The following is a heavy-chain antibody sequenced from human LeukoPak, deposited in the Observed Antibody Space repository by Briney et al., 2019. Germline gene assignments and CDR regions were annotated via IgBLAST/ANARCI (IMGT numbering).Heavy chain of an antibody. J-gene: IGHJ4*02. D-gene: IGHD1-1*01. V-gene: IGHV3-49*03. Sequence: GGSLRLSCTASGFTFGDYAMSWIRQAPGKGLEWVGFIRSKAYGETADYAASVKGRFTISRDDSKAIAYLQMNSLKTEGTAVYHCTRDRGAYNLYDYWGQGTLVTVSS. CDR2: IRSKAYGETA. CDR3: TRDRGAYNLYDY. CDR1: GFTFGDYA.